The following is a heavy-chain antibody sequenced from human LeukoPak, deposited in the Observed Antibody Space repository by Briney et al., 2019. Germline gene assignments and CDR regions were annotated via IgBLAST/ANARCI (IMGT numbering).Heavy chain of an antibody. D-gene: IGHD3-16*01. J-gene: IGHJ4*02. V-gene: IGHV4-34*01. Sequence: SETLSLTCAVYGGSFSGYYWSWIRQPPGKGLEWIGEINHSGSTNYNPSLKSRVTISVDTSKNQFSLKLSSVTAADTAVYYCARRLRRGKNDYWGQGIQVIVSS. CDR2: INHSGST. CDR1: GGSFSGYY. CDR3: ARRLRRGKNDY.